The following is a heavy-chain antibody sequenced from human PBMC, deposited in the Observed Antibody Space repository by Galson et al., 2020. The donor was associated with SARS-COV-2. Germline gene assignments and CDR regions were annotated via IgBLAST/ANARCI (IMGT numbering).Heavy chain of an antibody. CDR3: ARETSAYFSDHWFDP. CDR2: IFYSRTS. Sequence: SETLSLTCTVSGDSISNSHYYWVWPRQTQGKGLEWIGSIFYSRTSYYNPSLKSRVTLSIDTSRNQFSWRLTSVTAADTAVYFWARETSAYFSDHWFDPWGQGTLVTVSS. D-gene: IGHD1-1*01. J-gene: IGHJ5*02. V-gene: IGHV4-39*07. CDR1: GDSISNSHYY.